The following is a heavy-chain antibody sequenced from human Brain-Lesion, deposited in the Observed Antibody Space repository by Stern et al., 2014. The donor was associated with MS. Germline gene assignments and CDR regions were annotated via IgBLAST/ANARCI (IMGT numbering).Heavy chain of an antibody. D-gene: IGHD5-18*01. CDR2: IIPIFGSP. V-gene: IGHV1-69*06. Sequence: VQLGESGPEVKKPGSSVQVSCKASGGPFGTYPITWLRQAPGQGLEWLGRIIPIFGSPNYAQKFQGRVTITADRSTTTVYMKLSSLKSDDAAVYYCAKDGPALVTNWFDPWGRGTLVTVSS. J-gene: IGHJ5*02. CDR1: GGPFGTYP. CDR3: AKDGPALVTNWFDP.